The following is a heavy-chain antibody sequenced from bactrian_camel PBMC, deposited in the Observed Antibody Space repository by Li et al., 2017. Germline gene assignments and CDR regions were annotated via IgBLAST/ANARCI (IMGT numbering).Heavy chain of an antibody. CDR1: GFTDPSYC. CDR3: AASPFGGGWCSLSSPRDGSKNNKYTT. CDR2: WQMDFRLA. J-gene: IGHJ6*01. V-gene: IGHV3S42*01. Sequence: VQLVESGGGSVQAGGSLTLSCSASGFTDPSYCVGWFRQVAGKQREGVAVWQMDFRLATYADPVKGRFVISHDYAKKTLNLQMDSLKPEDSGVYYCAASPFGGGWCSLSSPRDGSKNNKYTTWGQGTQVTVS. D-gene: IGHD6*01.